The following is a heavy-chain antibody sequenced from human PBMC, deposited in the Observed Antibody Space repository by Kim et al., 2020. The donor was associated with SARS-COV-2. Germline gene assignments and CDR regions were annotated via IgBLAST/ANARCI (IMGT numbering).Heavy chain of an antibody. CDR3: ARATNIKSRFDY. CDR2: IKSDGTTT. CDR1: GFTFSARW. J-gene: IGHJ4*02. Sequence: GGSLRLSCAASGFTFSARWMHWVRQAPGKGLMWVSLIKSDGTTTTYADSVRGRFTISRDNAKSTLYLQMDSLRAEDTAVYYCARATNIKSRFDYWGPGSLVTVSS. V-gene: IGHV3-74*01.